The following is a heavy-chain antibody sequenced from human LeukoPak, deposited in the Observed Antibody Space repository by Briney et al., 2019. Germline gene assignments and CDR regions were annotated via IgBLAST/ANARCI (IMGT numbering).Heavy chain of an antibody. CDR3: ARVKLGYCSSTSCYYFDY. CDR1: GYTFTSYG. CDR2: ISAYNGNT. Sequence: ASAKVSCKASGYTFTSYGISWVRQAPGQGLEWMGWISAYNGNTNYAQKLQGRVTMTTDTSTSTAYMELRSLRSDDTAVYYCARVKLGYCSSTSCYYFDYWGQGTLVTVSS. J-gene: IGHJ4*02. D-gene: IGHD2-2*01. V-gene: IGHV1-18*01.